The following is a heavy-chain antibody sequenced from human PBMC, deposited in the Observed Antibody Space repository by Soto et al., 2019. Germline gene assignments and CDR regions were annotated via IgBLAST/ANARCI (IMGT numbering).Heavy chain of an antibody. D-gene: IGHD3-9*01. Sequence: PGGSLRLSCAASGFTFSSFGMNWVRQAPGMGLDWVSYIGSSSSPIYYADSVKGRFTISRDNAKNSLYLQMNSLRDDDTAVYYCARDVDDILTGLSDAFDIWGQGTMVTVSS. CDR1: GFTFSSFG. CDR2: IGSSSSPI. J-gene: IGHJ3*02. V-gene: IGHV3-48*02. CDR3: ARDVDDILTGLSDAFDI.